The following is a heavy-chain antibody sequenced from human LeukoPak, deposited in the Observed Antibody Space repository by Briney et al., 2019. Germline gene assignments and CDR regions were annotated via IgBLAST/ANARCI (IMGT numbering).Heavy chain of an antibody. D-gene: IGHD3-22*01. CDR3: ARKVPDDSSGYYYRGQFDP. Sequence: GASVKVSCKASGYTLNSYDINWVRQAPGPGLEWMGWMNPNSGNTGYAQKFQSRVTITADTSTSTAYMELSSLRSEDTAVYYCARKVPDDSSGYYYRGQFDPWGQGTLVTVSS. CDR2: MNPNSGNT. V-gene: IGHV1-8*03. J-gene: IGHJ5*02. CDR1: GYTLNSYD.